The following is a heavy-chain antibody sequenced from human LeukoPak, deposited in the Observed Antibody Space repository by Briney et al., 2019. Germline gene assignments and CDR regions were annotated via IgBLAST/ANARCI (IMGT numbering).Heavy chain of an antibody. CDR3: ARASSGWYPHFDY. CDR1: GGSISSGGYS. J-gene: IGHJ4*02. Sequence: SETLSLTCAVSGGSISSGGYSWSWIRQPPRKGLEWIGYIYHSGSTYYNPSLKSRVTISVDRSKNQFSLKLSSVTAADTAVYYCARASSGWYPHFDYWGQGTLVTVSS. V-gene: IGHV4-30-2*01. CDR2: IYHSGST. D-gene: IGHD6-19*01.